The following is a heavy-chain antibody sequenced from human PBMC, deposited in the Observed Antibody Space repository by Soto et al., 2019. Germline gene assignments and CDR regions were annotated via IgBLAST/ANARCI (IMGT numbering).Heavy chain of an antibody. CDR3: CGLGYGQGY. Sequence: QVQLAQSGAEVKKPGASVKVSCKASGYTFTNHHMHWVRQVPGEGLEWMGMINPRGGGTNYPQKFQGRVTMTRDTSTRTADMELSRLPYDDTALTYCCGLGYGQGYWGQGTLVTVSS. D-gene: IGHD2-8*02. CDR2: INPRGGGT. CDR1: GYTFTNHH. V-gene: IGHV1-46*01. J-gene: IGHJ4*02.